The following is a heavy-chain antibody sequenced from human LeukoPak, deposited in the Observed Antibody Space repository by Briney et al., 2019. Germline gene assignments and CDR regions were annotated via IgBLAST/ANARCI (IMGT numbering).Heavy chain of an antibody. Sequence: GGSLRLSCAASGFTFNAYSMNWVRQAPGKGLEWISYIGISSGNTKYADSVKGRFTISGDKAKNSPYLQMNSLRVEDTAVYCCARDYKYAFDNWGQGTLVTVSS. V-gene: IGHV3-48*01. CDR1: GFTFNAYS. D-gene: IGHD5-24*01. J-gene: IGHJ4*02. CDR2: IGISSGNT. CDR3: ARDYKYAFDN.